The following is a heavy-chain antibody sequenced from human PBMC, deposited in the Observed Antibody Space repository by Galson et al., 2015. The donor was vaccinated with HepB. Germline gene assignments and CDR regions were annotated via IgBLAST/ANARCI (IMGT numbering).Heavy chain of an antibody. D-gene: IGHD6-19*01. CDR3: ASPFGIAVSTVLDAFDM. Sequence: SLRLSCAASGFSVSSNYMHWARQAPGKGLEWVSLLHSDGSPSYADSVKGRFTISRDNSKNTLYLQMNSLRAEDTAVYYCASPFGIAVSTVLDAFDMWGQGTMVTVSS. CDR1: GFSVSSNY. V-gene: IGHV3-66*01. CDR2: LHSDGSP. J-gene: IGHJ3*02.